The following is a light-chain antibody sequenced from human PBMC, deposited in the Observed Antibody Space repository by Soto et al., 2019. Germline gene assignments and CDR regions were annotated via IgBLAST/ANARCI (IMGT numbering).Light chain of an antibody. J-gene: IGKJ1*01. CDR2: DVS. V-gene: IGKV1-5*01. Sequence: IQMTQSPSTLSASVGDRVTITCRASQRISNWLAWYQQKPGKAPKLLIYDVSTLESGVPSRFSGSGSGTEFTLTISSLQPDDSATYYCQQCNTFWTFGQGTKVDIK. CDR1: QRISNW. CDR3: QQCNTFWT.